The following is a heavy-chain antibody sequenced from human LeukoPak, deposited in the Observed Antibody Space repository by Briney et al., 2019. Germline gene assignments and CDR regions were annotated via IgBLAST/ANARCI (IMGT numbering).Heavy chain of an antibody. V-gene: IGHV3-53*01. D-gene: IGHD3-22*01. Sequence: GSLRLSCAASGFTVSSNYMSWVRQAPGKGLEWVSVIYSGGSTYYADSVKGRFTISRDNSKNTLYLQMNSLRAEDTAVYYCARGQDYYDSSGYYSFDYWGQGTLVTVSS. CDR3: ARGQDYYDSSGYYSFDY. CDR1: GFTVSSNY. J-gene: IGHJ4*02. CDR2: IYSGGST.